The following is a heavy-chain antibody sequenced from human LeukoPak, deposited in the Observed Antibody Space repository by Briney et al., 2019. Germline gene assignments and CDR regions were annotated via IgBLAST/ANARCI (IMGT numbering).Heavy chain of an antibody. CDR1: GYTFTSYD. D-gene: IGHD5-24*01. V-gene: IGHV1-8*01. CDR3: ARGIRDGTKKRAYNWFDP. CDR2: MNPNSGNT. J-gene: IGHJ5*02. Sequence: GASVNVSCKASGYTFTSYDINWVRQATGQGLEWMGWMNPNSGNTGYAQKFQGRVTMTRNTSISTDYMELSSLRSEDTAVYYCARGIRDGTKKRAYNWFDPWGQGTLVTVSS.